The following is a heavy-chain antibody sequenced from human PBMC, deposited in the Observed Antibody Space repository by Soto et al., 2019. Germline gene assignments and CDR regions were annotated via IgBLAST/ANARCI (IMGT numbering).Heavy chain of an antibody. J-gene: IGHJ3*01. D-gene: IGHD3-16*01. V-gene: IGHV1-18*04. CDR1: GYTFTDHG. CDR2: INPYNANV. CDR3: AGDRLAGIWGDAFDL. Sequence: QVQLVQSGAEVKKPGASVKVACKTSGYTFTDHGINWVRQAPGQGLEWMGWINPYNANVNYAQKLRGRVTMTTDTSTSTAYMDLRSLTSDDAAVYYCAGDRLAGIWGDAFDLWGEGTMVTVSS.